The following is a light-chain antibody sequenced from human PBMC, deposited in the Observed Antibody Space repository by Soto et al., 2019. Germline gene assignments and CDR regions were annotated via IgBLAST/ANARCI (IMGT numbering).Light chain of an antibody. V-gene: IGLV6-57*03. CDR3: QSYQNINHAVF. CDR1: SGSIATNY. CDR2: END. Sequence: NFMLTQPHSVSESPGKTVTITCTRSSGSIATNYVQWYQQRPGSAPTTVIYENDQRPSGVPDRFSGSIDSSSNSASLSISGLQTEDEADYHCQSYQNINHAVFFGGGTKLTVL. J-gene: IGLJ2*01.